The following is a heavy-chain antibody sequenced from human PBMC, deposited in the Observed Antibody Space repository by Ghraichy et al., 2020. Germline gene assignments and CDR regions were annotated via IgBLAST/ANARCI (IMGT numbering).Heavy chain of an antibody. J-gene: IGHJ4*02. CDR3: ARDYAKHFERDVVAPPTHSPDD. CDR2: ISSSGNYI. Sequence: GGSLRLSCAASGFPFSSFSMNWVRQAPGKGLDWVSSISSSGNYIYYADSVKGRFTISRDNAKNSLHLQMTSLRAEDSAVYYCARDYAKHFERDVVAPPTHSPDDWGQRILVT. V-gene: IGHV3-21*01. CDR1: GFPFSSFS. D-gene: IGHD2-15*01.